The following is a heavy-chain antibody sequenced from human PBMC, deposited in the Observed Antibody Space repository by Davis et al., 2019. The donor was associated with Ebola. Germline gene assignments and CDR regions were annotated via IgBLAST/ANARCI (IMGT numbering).Heavy chain of an antibody. CDR1: GGSLSASY. D-gene: IGHD1-14*01. CDR2: INYSGIT. Sequence: SETLSLTCAVSGGSLSASYWSWIRQSPGKGLEWIGHINYSGITTYSPSLQSRVTISIDTSKNQFSLKLSSVTAADTAVYYCARTYADNRNGAFDYWGQGTLVTVSS. CDR3: ARTYADNRNGAFDY. V-gene: IGHV4-34*01. J-gene: IGHJ4*02.